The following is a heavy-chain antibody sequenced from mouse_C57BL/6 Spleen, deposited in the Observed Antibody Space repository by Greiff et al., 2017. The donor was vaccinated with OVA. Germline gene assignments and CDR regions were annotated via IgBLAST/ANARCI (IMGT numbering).Heavy chain of an antibody. CDR3: ARFGIYYDYDDDY. Sequence: VQLQQPGAELVKPGASVKMSCKASGYTFTSYWITWVKQRPGQGLEWIGDIYPGSGSTNYNEKFKSKATLTVDTSSSTAYMQLSSLTSEDSAVYYCARFGIYYDYDDDYWGQGTTLTVSS. CDR2: IYPGSGST. V-gene: IGHV1-55*01. CDR1: GYTFTSYW. J-gene: IGHJ2*01. D-gene: IGHD2-4*01.